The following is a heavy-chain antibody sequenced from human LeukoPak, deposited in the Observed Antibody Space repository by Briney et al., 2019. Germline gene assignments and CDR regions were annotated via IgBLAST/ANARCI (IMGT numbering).Heavy chain of an antibody. Sequence: GGSLRLSCAASGFTFSSYGMSWVRQPPAKGLEWVSAISGSGGSTYYADSVKGRFTISRDNSKNTLYLQMNSLRAEDTAVYYCAKDLEDIVVVPAARGYYYYYYMDVWGKGTTVPISS. CDR1: GFTFSSYG. CDR3: AKDLEDIVVVPAARGYYYYYYMDV. V-gene: IGHV3-23*01. CDR2: ISGSGGST. J-gene: IGHJ6*03. D-gene: IGHD2-2*01.